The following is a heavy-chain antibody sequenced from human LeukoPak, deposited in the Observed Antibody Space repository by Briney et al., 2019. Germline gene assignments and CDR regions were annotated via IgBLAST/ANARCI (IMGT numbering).Heavy chain of an antibody. V-gene: IGHV4-39*01. CDR1: GGSISSSSYY. Sequence: PAETLSLTCTVSGGSISSSSYYWGWIRQPPGKGLEWIGSIYYSGSTYYNPSLKSRVTISVDTSKNQFSLKLSSVTAADTAVYYCPRPNYDFWIGYYKGWCDPWGQGTLVTVSS. D-gene: IGHD3-3*01. CDR3: PRPNYDFWIGYYKGWCDP. J-gene: IGHJ5*02. CDR2: IYYSGST.